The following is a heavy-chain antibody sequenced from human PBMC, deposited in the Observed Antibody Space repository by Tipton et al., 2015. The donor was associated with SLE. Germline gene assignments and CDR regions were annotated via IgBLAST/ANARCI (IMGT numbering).Heavy chain of an antibody. CDR3: AREGMVVTRGYYYGMDV. J-gene: IGHJ6*02. Sequence: GSLRLSCAASGFTFSSYWMHWVRQAPGKGLVWVSRINSDGSSTSYADSVKGRFTISRDNAKNTLYLQMNSLRAEDTAVYYCAREGMVVTRGYYYGMDVWGQGTTVPVSS. CDR1: GFTFSSYW. V-gene: IGHV3-74*01. CDR2: INSDGSST. D-gene: IGHD4-23*01.